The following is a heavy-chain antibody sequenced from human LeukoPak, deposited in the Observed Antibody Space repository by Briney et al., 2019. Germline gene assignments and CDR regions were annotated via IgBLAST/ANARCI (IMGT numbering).Heavy chain of an antibody. V-gene: IGHV1-46*01. CDR1: GYTFTSYY. D-gene: IGHD3-22*01. J-gene: IGHJ4*02. CDR3: ARDRNYYDSSGYWRYFDY. CDR2: INPSGGST. Sequence: GASVKVSCTASGYTFTSYYMHWVRQAPGQGLEWMGIINPSGGSTSYAQKFQGRVTMTRDTSTSTVYMELSSLRSEDTAVYYCARDRNYYDSSGYWRYFDYWGQGTLVTVSS.